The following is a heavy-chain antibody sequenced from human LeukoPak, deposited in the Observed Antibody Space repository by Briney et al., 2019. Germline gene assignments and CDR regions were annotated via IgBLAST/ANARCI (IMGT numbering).Heavy chain of an antibody. CDR3: AKDGKYRARPVDWLDP. Sequence: GGSLRLSCAVSGFTFSSYGMHWVRQAPGKGLEWVAVVWYDGSNKYYADSVKGRFTISRDNSKNTLYLQMNSLRAEDTAVYYCAKDGKYRARPVDWLDPWGQGTLVTVSS. D-gene: IGHD6-6*01. CDR1: GFTFSSYG. V-gene: IGHV3-33*06. CDR2: VWYDGSNK. J-gene: IGHJ5*02.